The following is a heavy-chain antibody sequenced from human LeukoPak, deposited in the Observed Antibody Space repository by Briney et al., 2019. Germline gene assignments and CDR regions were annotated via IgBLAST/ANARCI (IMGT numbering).Heavy chain of an antibody. J-gene: IGHJ4*02. CDR3: ARDRLPSHQDDFDY. Sequence: GGSLRLSCAASGFTFSSYWMSWVRQAPGKGLKWVAIIKQDGSERYYVDSVKGRFTISRDNGKNSLYLQMNSLRAEDTAVYYCARDRLPSHQDDFDYWGQGTLVTVSS. CDR2: IKQDGSER. D-gene: IGHD3-3*01. V-gene: IGHV3-7*01. CDR1: GFTFSSYW.